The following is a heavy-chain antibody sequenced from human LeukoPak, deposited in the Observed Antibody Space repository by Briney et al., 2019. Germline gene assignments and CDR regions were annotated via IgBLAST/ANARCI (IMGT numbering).Heavy chain of an antibody. J-gene: IGHJ3*02. CDR3: AREGTGSSHTDAFDI. CDR2: ISSSSSTI. D-gene: IGHD3/OR15-3a*01. V-gene: IGHV3-48*02. CDR1: GFTFSSYS. Sequence: PGGSLRLSCAASGFTFSSYSMNWVRQAPGKGLEWVSYISSSSSTIYYADSVKGRFTISRDNAKNSLYLQMNSLRDEDTAVYYCAREGTGSSHTDAFDIWGQGTMVTVSS.